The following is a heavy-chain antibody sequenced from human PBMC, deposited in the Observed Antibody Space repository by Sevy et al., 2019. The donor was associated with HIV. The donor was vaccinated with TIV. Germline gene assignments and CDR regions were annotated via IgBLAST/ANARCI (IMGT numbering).Heavy chain of an antibody. V-gene: IGHV3-7*01. CDR1: GFSFSNYW. Sequence: GGSLRLSCAASGFSFSNYWMHWVRQAPGKGLEWVANIKQDESENYYVASVKGRFTISRDNAKNSVYLEMNSLRPEDTAIYYCAKGNSGSFDYWGQGTLVTVSS. CDR3: AKGNSGSFDY. D-gene: IGHD3-22*01. CDR2: IKQDESEN. J-gene: IGHJ4*02.